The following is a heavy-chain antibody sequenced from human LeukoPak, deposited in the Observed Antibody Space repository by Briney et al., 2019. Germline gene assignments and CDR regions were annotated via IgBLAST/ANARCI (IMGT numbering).Heavy chain of an antibody. D-gene: IGHD1-1*01. V-gene: IGHV3-13*01. CDR1: GFTFSSFD. J-gene: IGHJ6*03. CDR3: ARGPPRGKYYYMDV. CDR2: IGTASDT. Sequence: QSGGSLRLSCAASGFTFSSFDMHWVRQPTGQGLEWVSTIGTASDTYYPGSVEGRFTLSRDAAKNSLYLQMNSLTAGDTAVYYCARGPPRGKYYYMDVWGKGTTVTVSS.